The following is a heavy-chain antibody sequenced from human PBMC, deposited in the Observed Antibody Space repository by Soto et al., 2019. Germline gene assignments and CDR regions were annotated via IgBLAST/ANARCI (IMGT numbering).Heavy chain of an antibody. CDR1: GYTFTGYY. J-gene: IGHJ3*02. Sequence: ASVKVSCKASGYTFTGYYMHWGRQAPGQGLEWMGWINPNSGGTNYAQKFQGRVTMTRDTSISTAYMELSRLRSDDTAVYYCASRSRADYYDSSGYPHIWGQGTMVTVSS. CDR2: INPNSGGT. CDR3: ASRSRADYYDSSGYPHI. D-gene: IGHD3-22*01. V-gene: IGHV1-2*02.